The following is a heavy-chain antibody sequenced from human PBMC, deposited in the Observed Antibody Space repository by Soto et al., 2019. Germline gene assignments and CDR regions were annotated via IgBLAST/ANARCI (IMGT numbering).Heavy chain of an antibody. CDR2: VYSSGGT. J-gene: IGHJ5*02. CDR3: ARGQRFPGWFAP. CDR1: GGSMTSYY. D-gene: IGHD3-3*01. V-gene: IGHV4-4*07. Sequence: PSETLSLTCTVSGGSMTSYYWTWIRQPAGKGLEWIGRVYSSGGTHYNPSLKSRVTISLDTSKNQFSLRLLSVTDADTAVYFCARGQRFPGWFAPWGQGTLVTVSS.